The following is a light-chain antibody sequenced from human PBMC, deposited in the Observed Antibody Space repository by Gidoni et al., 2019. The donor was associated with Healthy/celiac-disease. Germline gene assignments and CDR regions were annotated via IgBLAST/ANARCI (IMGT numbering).Light chain of an antibody. CDR3: QQYNNWPPWT. V-gene: IGKV3-15*01. J-gene: IGKJ1*01. CDR2: GAS. CDR1: QSGSSN. Sequence: EIVMTQSPATLSVSPGERATLPCRASQSGSSNLAWYQQKPGQAPRLLIYGASTRATGIPARFSGSGSGIEFTLTISSLQSEDFAVYYCQQYNNWPPWTFGQGTKVEIK.